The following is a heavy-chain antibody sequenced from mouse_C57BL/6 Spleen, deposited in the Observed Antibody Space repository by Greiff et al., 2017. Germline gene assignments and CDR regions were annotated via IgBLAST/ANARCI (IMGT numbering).Heavy chain of an antibody. D-gene: IGHD4-1*01. Sequence: QVQLQQPGAELVMPGASVKLSCKASGYTFTSYWMHWVKQRPGQGLEWIGEIDPSDSYTNYNQTFKGQSTLTVDKSASTAYMQLSSLTSEDSAVYYCARGLIGNFDYWGQGTTLTVSS. CDR2: IDPSDSYT. V-gene: IGHV1-69*01. J-gene: IGHJ2*01. CDR1: GYTFTSYW. CDR3: ARGLIGNFDY.